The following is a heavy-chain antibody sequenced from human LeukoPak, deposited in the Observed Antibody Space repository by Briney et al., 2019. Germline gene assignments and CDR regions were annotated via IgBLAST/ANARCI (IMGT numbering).Heavy chain of an antibody. Sequence: SETLSPTCTVSGGSISSYYWSWIRQPPGKGLEWIGYIYYSGSTNYNPSLKSRVTISVDTSKNQFSLKLSSVTAADTAVYYCARHENYYDSSGYSQYFDYWGQGTLVTVSS. CDR3: ARHENYYDSSGYSQYFDY. CDR2: IYYSGST. D-gene: IGHD3-22*01. J-gene: IGHJ4*02. V-gene: IGHV4-59*08. CDR1: GGSISSYY.